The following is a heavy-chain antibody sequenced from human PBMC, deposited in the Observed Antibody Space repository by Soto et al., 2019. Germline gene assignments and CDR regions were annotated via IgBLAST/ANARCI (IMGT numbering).Heavy chain of an antibody. CDR3: AREYSSSWYGFYYYGMDV. V-gene: IGHV1-46*01. CDR1: GYTFTSYY. Sequence: ASVKVSCKASGYTFTSYYMHWVRQAPGQGLEWMGIINPSGGSTSYAQKFQGRVTMTRDTSTSTVYMELSSLRSEDTAVYYCAREYSSSWYGFYYYGMDVWGQGTTVTVSS. J-gene: IGHJ6*02. D-gene: IGHD6-13*01. CDR2: INPSGGST.